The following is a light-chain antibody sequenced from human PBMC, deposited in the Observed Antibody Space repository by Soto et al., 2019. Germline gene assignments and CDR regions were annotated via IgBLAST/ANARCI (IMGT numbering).Light chain of an antibody. CDR3: LLYYGDAWV. V-gene: IGLV7-43*01. J-gene: IGLJ3*02. CDR1: TGAVTSAYY. Sequence: QAVVTQEPSLTVSPGGTVTLTCASSTGAVTSAYYPNWFQQKPGQAPRLLIYSTSNKHSWTPARFSGSLLGGKAALTLSGVQPEDEAEYYCLLYYGDAWVFGGGTKVTVL. CDR2: STS.